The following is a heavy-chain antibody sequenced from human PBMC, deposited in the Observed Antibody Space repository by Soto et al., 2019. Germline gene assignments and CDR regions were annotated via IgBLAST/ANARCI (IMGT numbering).Heavy chain of an antibody. CDR2: INHSGST. CDR1: GGSFSGYY. CDR3: ARVRLFWFGDFYYYYGMDV. D-gene: IGHD3-10*01. Sequence: LSLTCAVYGGSFSGYYWSWIRQPPGKGLEWIGEINHSGSTNYNPSLKSRVTISVDMSKNQFSLKLSSVTAADTAVYYCARVRLFWFGDFYYYYGMDVWGQGTTVTVSS. J-gene: IGHJ6*02. V-gene: IGHV4-34*01.